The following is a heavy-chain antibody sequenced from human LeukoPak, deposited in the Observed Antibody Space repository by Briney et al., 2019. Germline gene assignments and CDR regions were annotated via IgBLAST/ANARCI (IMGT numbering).Heavy chain of an antibody. D-gene: IGHD2-21*02. CDR3: ARRGGDGLWYFDL. CDR2: IYPADSDT. J-gene: IGHJ2*01. CDR1: GYQFTTYW. Sequence: GASLKISCKASGYQFTTYWIGWVRQMPGKGLEWMGIIYPADSDTAYSPPFQGQVTFSADKSISTAYLQWTSLKASDTAMYYCARRGGDGLWYFDLWGRGTLVTVSS. V-gene: IGHV5-51*01.